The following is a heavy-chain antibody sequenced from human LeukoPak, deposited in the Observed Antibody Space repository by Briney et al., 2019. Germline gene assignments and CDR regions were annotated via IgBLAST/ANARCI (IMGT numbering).Heavy chain of an antibody. V-gene: IGHV3-9*01. J-gene: IGHJ3*02. CDR3: AKDMGSDGEDAFDI. CDR2: ISWNSGSI. Sequence: GGSLRLSCAASGFTFDDYAMHWVREAPGKGLEGGSGISWNSGSIGYADSVKGRFPISRDNAKNSLYLQMNSLRAEDTALYYCAKDMGSDGEDAFDIWRQATMVTVSS. D-gene: IGHD4-17*01. CDR1: GFTFDDYA.